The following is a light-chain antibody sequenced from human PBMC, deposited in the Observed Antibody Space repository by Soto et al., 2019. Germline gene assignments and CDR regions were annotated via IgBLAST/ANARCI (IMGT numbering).Light chain of an antibody. CDR1: QSVNNY. Sequence: DIVLTQSPATLSLSPGERATLSCRASQSVNNYLAWYQQKPGQAPSLLIYNASSRATDIPARFSGSGSGTDFTLPISSLEPDDFATYYCHQRSNWPFTFGGGTKVEIK. CDR2: NAS. J-gene: IGKJ4*01. V-gene: IGKV3-11*01. CDR3: HQRSNWPFT.